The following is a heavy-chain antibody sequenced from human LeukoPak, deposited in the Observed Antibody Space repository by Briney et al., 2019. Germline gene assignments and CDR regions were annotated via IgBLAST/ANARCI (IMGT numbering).Heavy chain of an antibody. D-gene: IGHD2/OR15-2a*01. J-gene: IGHJ6*03. CDR1: GFNLTDYW. CDR3: ARDLGAFLTLYYMDV. V-gene: IGHV3-7*01. CDR2: VKQDGSGE. Sequence: AGGSLRLSCAASGFNLTDYWMSWVRQAPGKGLEWVANVKQDGSGEYYADSVKGRFTISRDNSKNTLYLQMNSLRAEDTAVYYCARDLGAFLTLYYMDVWGKGTTVTVSS.